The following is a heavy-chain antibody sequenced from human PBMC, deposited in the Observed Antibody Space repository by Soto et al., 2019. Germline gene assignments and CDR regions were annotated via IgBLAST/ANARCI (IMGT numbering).Heavy chain of an antibody. D-gene: IGHD6-13*01. Sequence: QVQLQQWGAGLLKPSETLSLTCAVYGGSFSGYYWSWIRQPPGKGLEWIGEINHSGSTNYNPSLKIRVTISLDTSKNQFSLKLSSVTAADTAVYYCARRQLGKYYFDYWGQGTLVTVSS. V-gene: IGHV4-34*01. CDR2: INHSGST. CDR1: GGSFSGYY. CDR3: ARRQLGKYYFDY. J-gene: IGHJ4*02.